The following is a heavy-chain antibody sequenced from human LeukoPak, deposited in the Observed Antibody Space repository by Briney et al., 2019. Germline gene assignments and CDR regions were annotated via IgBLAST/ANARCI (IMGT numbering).Heavy chain of an antibody. CDR3: ARAVTGTSMVDY. CDR1: GRSIGGDH. J-gene: IGHJ4*02. D-gene: IGHD6-19*01. Sequence: SETLSLTCTISGRSIGGDHWSWIRPAPGKGLEWIGYISYTGSTSYNPSLRNRVTISLHTSENQFSLRLTSVTAADTAVYYCARAVTGTSMVDYWGQGTLVAVSS. V-gene: IGHV4-59*08. CDR2: ISYTGST.